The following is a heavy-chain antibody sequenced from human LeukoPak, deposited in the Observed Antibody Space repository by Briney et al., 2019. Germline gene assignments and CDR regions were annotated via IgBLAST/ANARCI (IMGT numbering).Heavy chain of an antibody. CDR3: ARDLNRGCSSASCHSPFDY. Sequence: SETLSLTCTVSGGSISSNYWSWIRQPAGKGLEWIGRIYTSGSSNYNPSLRSRVTMSVDTSKNQFSLKLSSATAADTAVYYCARDLNRGCSSASCHSPFDYWGQGTLVTVSS. CDR1: GGSISSNY. CDR2: IYTSGSS. J-gene: IGHJ4*02. V-gene: IGHV4-4*07. D-gene: IGHD2-2*01.